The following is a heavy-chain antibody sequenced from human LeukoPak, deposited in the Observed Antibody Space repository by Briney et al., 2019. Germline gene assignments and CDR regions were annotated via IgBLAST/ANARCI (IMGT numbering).Heavy chain of an antibody. J-gene: IGHJ4*02. CDR1: GFTFSSYA. D-gene: IGHD2-2*01. CDR3: ARDSCSSTSCRNFDY. Sequence: SGGSLRLSCAASGFTFSSYAMHWVRQAPGKVLEYVSAISSNGGSTYYANSVKGRFTISRDNSKNTLYLQMGSLRAEDMAVYYCARDSCSSTSCRNFDYWGQGTLVTVSS. CDR2: ISSNGGST. V-gene: IGHV3-64*01.